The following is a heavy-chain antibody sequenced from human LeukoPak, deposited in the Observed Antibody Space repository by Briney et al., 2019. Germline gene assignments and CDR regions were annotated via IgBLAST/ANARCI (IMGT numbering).Heavy chain of an antibody. D-gene: IGHD6-13*01. Sequence: QPGRALRLSSEAHAFLFSSYALHQVRQAPGKGLEWVAVGSSDRSRKEYADSVKGRFTISRGNAKNTLYLQMDSLRAEGTGVYYCALGGVSDSGCWDGDSFDYWGQGTLVTVSS. J-gene: IGHJ4*02. V-gene: IGHV3-30*03. CDR3: ALGGVSDSGCWDGDSFDY. CDR2: GSSDRSRK. CDR1: AFLFSSYA.